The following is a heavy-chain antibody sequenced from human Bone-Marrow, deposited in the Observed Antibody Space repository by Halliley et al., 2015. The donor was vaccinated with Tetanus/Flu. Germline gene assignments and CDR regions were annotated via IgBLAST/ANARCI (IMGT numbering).Heavy chain of an antibody. CDR2: IYYTGTT. CDR1: GGSISTHH. CDR3: ARDPLFCVTTSCYNAFDS. Sequence: GLVKPSETLSLTCSVSGGSISTHHWSWIRQPSGKGLEWIGYIYYTGTTNYNPSLKSRVTISVDTSRNQFSLQLSSVTAADSAVYYCARDPLFCVTTSCYNAFDSWGQGTLVTVTS. V-gene: IGHV4-59*11. J-gene: IGHJ4*02. D-gene: IGHD2-2*02.